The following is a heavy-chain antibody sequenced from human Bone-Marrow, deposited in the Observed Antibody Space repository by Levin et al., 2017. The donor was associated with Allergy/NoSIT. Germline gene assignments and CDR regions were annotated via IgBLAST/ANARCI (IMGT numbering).Heavy chain of an antibody. J-gene: IGHJ4*02. D-gene: IGHD3-3*01. CDR2: IYYSGST. CDR1: GGSISSYY. V-gene: IGHV4-59*08. Sequence: SETLSLTCTVSGGSISSYYWSWIRQPPGKGLEWIGYIYYSGSTNYNPSLKSRVTISVDTSKNQFSLKLSSVTAADTAVYYCARHVPYYDFWSGYYKYYFDYWGQGTLVTVSS. CDR3: ARHVPYYDFWSGYYKYYFDY.